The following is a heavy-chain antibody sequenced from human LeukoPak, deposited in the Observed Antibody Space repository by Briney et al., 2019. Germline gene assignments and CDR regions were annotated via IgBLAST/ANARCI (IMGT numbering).Heavy chain of an antibody. J-gene: IGHJ4*02. CDR3: TRARGYSYGSADYYFDY. D-gene: IGHD5-18*01. V-gene: IGHV3-49*04. CDR2: IRSNTYGGTT. CDR1: GFTFGDYA. Sequence: PGGSLRLSCTGSGFTFGDYAMSWVRQAPGKGLEWVGFIRSNTYGGTTEYAASVKGRFTTSRDDSKSIGYLQMNSLKTEDTAVYYCTRARGYSYGSADYYFDYWGQGTLVTVSS.